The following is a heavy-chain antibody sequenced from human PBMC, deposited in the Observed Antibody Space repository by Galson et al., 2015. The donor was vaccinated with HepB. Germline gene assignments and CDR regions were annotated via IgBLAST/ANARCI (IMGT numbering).Heavy chain of an antibody. Sequence: ETLFFTCTFSCASTSSSSYYLNWIRQSPGEGLEWIGIVYYSGVTYYNPYLKVPITIAVSTSKNQLALKVNSVTAADTALYYCARALGGSYFYGLDVWGQGTTVAVSS. CDR3: ARALGGSYFYGLDV. D-gene: IGHD3-16*02. V-gene: IGHV4-39*01. CDR2: VYYSGVT. CDR1: CASTSSSSYY. J-gene: IGHJ6*02.